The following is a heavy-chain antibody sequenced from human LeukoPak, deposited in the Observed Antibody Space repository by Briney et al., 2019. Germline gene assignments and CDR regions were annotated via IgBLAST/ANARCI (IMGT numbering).Heavy chain of an antibody. CDR3: AKGSYFDSSGSFYFDY. Sequence: GGSLRLSCAASGFTFSSYAMHWVRQAPGKGLEWVAVISYDGSNKYYADSVKGRFTISRDNSKNTLYVQVNSLGTEDTAAYYCAKGSYFDSSGSFYFDYWGQGTLVTVSS. D-gene: IGHD3-22*01. CDR1: GFTFSSYA. V-gene: IGHV3-30-3*01. CDR2: ISYDGSNK. J-gene: IGHJ4*02.